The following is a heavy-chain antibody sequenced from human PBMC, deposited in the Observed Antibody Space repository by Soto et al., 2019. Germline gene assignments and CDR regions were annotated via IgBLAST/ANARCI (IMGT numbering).Heavy chain of an antibody. Sequence: ASVKVSCKVSGYTLTELSMHWVRQAPGKGLEWMGGFDPEVGETNYAQKFQGRVTMTADKSTSTAYMELSSLRSEDTAVYYCARSIGTLSAFDYWGQGTPVTVSS. CDR3: ARSIGTLSAFDY. D-gene: IGHD3-10*01. CDR2: FDPEVGET. J-gene: IGHJ4*02. V-gene: IGHV1-24*01. CDR1: GYTLTELS.